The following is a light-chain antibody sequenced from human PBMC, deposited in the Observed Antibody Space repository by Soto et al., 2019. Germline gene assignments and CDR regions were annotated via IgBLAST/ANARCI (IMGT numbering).Light chain of an antibody. CDR1: QSISSW. Sequence: DIQMTPSPSPLSATAGDRVTITCRASQSISSWLAWYQHKPGKAPKLLIYDASNLDSGVPSRFSGSGSGTEFSLTISNLQPDDCATYYCQQYENYWTFGQGTRVEIK. V-gene: IGKV1-5*01. J-gene: IGKJ1*01. CDR2: DAS. CDR3: QQYENYWT.